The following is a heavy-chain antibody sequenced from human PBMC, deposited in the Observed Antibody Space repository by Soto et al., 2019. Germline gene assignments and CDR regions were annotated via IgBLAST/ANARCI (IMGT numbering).Heavy chain of an antibody. J-gene: IGHJ4*02. CDR1: GFTFSSYA. V-gene: IGHV3-23*01. Sequence: PGGSLRLSCAASGFTFSSYAMSWVRQGTGKWLEWVSAISGSGGSTYYADSVKGRFTISRDNSKNTLYLQMNSLRAEDTAVYYCAKDFVGDSSGWGILYYFDYWGQGTLVTVSS. D-gene: IGHD6-19*01. CDR3: AKDFVGDSSGWGILYYFDY. CDR2: ISGSGGST.